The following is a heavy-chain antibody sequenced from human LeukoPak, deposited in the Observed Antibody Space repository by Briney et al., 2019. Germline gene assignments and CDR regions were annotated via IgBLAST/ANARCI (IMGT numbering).Heavy chain of an antibody. CDR1: GGSFSGYY. J-gene: IGHJ6*03. D-gene: IGHD3-22*01. CDR3: ARETESSIYYDGSGYPYMDV. V-gene: IGHV4-34*01. Sequence: PSETLSLTCAVYGGSFSGYYWSWIRQPPGKGLEWIGEINHSGSTNYNPSLKSRVTISVDTSKNQFSLKLSSVTAADTAVYYCARETESSIYYDGSGYPYMDVWDKGTTVTVSS. CDR2: INHSGST.